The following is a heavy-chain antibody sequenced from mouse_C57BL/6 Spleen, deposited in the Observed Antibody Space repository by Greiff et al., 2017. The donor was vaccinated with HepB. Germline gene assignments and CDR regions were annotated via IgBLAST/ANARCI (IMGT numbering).Heavy chain of an antibody. Sequence: VQLQQSGAELVRPGTSVKLSCKASGYTFTSYWMHWVKQRPGQGLEWIGVIDPSDSYTNYNQKFKGKATLTVDTSSSTAYMQLSSLTSEDSAVYYCAQLPVTYWGQGTLVTVSA. V-gene: IGHV1-59*01. J-gene: IGHJ3*01. D-gene: IGHD5-5*01. CDR3: AQLPVTY. CDR2: IDPSDSYT. CDR1: GYTFTSYW.